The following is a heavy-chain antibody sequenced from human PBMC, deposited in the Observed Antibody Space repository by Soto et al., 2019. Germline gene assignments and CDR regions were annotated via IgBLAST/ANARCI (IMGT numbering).Heavy chain of an antibody. J-gene: IGHJ3*02. CDR1: GGSISSGGYY. D-gene: IGHD1-1*01. Sequence: QVQLQESGPGLVKPSQTLSLTCTVSGGSISSGGYYWSWIRQHPGKGLEWIGYIYYSGSTNYKPSLKSRVMISVDTSKNQFSLKLSSVTAADTAVYYCARVTLSGLEMPDAFDIWGQGTKVTVSS. CDR3: ARVTLSGLEMPDAFDI. V-gene: IGHV4-31*03. CDR2: IYYSGST.